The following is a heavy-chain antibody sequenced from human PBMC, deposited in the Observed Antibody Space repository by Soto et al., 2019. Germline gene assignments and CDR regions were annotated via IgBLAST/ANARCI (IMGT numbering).Heavy chain of an antibody. CDR3: ARDGTDIVVVVAATEYYYYGMDV. J-gene: IGHJ6*02. Sequence: GGSLRLSCAASGFTFSTYSMNWVRQATGRGLEWVSSISSTSSYIYYADSVKGRVTMTTDTSTSTAYMELRSLRSDDTAVYYCARDGTDIVVVVAATEYYYYGMDVWGQGTTVTVSS. V-gene: IGHV3-21*04. CDR1: GFTFSTYS. D-gene: IGHD2-15*01. CDR2: ISSTSSYI.